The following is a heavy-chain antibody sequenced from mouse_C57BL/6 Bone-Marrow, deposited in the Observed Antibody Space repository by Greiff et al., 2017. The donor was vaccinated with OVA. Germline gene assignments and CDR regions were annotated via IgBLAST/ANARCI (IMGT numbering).Heavy chain of an antibody. V-gene: IGHV1-26*01. CDR2: INPNNGGT. CDR3: AREGRFDY. J-gene: IGHJ2*01. Sequence: VQLQQSGPELVKPGASVKISCKASGYTFTDYYMNWVKQSHGKSLEWIGDINPNNGGTSYNQKFKGKATLTVDKSSSTAYMEIRSLTSEYSAVYYCAREGRFDYWGQGTTLTVSS. D-gene: IGHD3-3*01. CDR1: GYTFTDYY.